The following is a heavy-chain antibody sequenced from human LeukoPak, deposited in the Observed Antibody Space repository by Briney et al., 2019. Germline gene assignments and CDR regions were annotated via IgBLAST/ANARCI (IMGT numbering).Heavy chain of an antibody. Sequence: QTGGSLRLSCEVSGFTFSSYHMNWVRQAPGKGLEWVSSIGSSSSYIYYADSMTGRFTISRDNAKNSLYLQMNSLRAEDTAMYYCARRATTERGHSYGLDYWGQGTLVTVSS. CDR1: GFTFSSYH. J-gene: IGHJ4*02. CDR3: ARRATTERGHSYGLDY. D-gene: IGHD5-18*01. V-gene: IGHV3-21*01. CDR2: IGSSSSYI.